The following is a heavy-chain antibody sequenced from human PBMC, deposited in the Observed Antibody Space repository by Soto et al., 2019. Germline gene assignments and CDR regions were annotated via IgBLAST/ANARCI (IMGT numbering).Heavy chain of an antibody. V-gene: IGHV5-51*01. CDR2: IYPGDSDT. J-gene: IGHJ6*02. CDR1: GYTFTNYW. Sequence: PGESLKISCKGSGYTFTNYWIGCGLQMPGKGLEWMGIIYPGDSDTKYNPSFQGQVTISADKSITTTYLRWTSLKASDTAIYYCAASIFYYGMDVWGQGTTVTVSS. CDR3: AASIFYYGMDV.